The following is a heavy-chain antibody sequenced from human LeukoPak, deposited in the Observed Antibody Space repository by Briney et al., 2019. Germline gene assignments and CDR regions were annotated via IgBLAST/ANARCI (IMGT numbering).Heavy chain of an antibody. Sequence: GGSLRLSCAASAFTFNSYSMSWVRQAPGKGLEWVSAISGSRGSTYYTDSVKGRFTISRDNSKNTLYLQMNSLRAEDTAVYYCAELGITMIGGAWGKGTTVTISS. CDR2: ISGSRGST. CDR3: AELGITMIGGA. V-gene: IGHV3-23*01. D-gene: IGHD3-10*02. J-gene: IGHJ6*04. CDR1: AFTFNSYS.